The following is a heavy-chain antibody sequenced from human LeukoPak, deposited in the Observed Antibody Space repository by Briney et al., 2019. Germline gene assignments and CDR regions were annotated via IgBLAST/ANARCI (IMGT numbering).Heavy chain of an antibody. D-gene: IGHD6-13*01. V-gene: IGHV3-74*01. Sequence: GGSLRLSCTASGFTLSSYWMHWVRQAPGKGLVWVSRINRDGSGTDYADSVKGRFTISRDNAKNTLYLQMNSLRAEDTAVYYCARDRLYSSRQSFDYWGQGTLVTVSS. CDR1: GFTLSSYW. J-gene: IGHJ4*02. CDR3: ARDRLYSSRQSFDY. CDR2: INRDGSGT.